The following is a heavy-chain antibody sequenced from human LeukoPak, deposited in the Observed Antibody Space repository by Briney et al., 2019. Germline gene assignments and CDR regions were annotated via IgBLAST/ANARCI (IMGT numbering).Heavy chain of an antibody. D-gene: IGHD3-16*02. CDR1: GFTFSSYS. CDR3: ARDLEFMITFGGVIASVDY. V-gene: IGHV3-48*01. CDR2: ISSSSSTI. Sequence: GGSLRLSCAASGFTFSSYSMNWVRQAPGKGLEWVSYISSSSSTIYYADSVKGRFTISRDNAKNSLYLQMNSLRAEDTAVYYCARDLEFMITFGGVIASVDYWGQGTLVTVSS. J-gene: IGHJ4*02.